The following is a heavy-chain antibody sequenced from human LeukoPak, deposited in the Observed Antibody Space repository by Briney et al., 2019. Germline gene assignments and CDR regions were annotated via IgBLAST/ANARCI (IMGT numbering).Heavy chain of an antibody. J-gene: IGHJ4*02. CDR1: GYTFTSYY. V-gene: IGHV1-46*01. CDR3: ARSYSGSYPDY. D-gene: IGHD1-26*01. Sequence: GASVKVSCKASGYTFTSYYMHWVRQAPGQGLGWMGIINPSGGSTGYAQKFQGRVTMTRDTSTSTVYMELSSLRSEDTAVYYCARSYSGSYPDYWGQGTPVTVSS. CDR2: INPSGGST.